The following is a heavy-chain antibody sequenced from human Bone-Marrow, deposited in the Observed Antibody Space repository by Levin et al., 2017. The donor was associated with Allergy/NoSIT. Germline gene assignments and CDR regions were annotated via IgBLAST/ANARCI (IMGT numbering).Heavy chain of an antibody. CDR3: ARGSYFGGLSFDC. V-gene: IGHV4-61*01. D-gene: IGHD4-23*01. J-gene: IGHJ4*02. Sequence: SETLSLTCTVSGGSVSIGRYYWSWIRQPPGKGLEWIAYIYHSGSTKYNPSLKSRVPISLYTSRNQFSLRLTSLTAADTAVYYCARGSYFGGLSFDCWGKGTLVTVSS. CDR1: GGSVSIGRYY. CDR2: IYHSGST.